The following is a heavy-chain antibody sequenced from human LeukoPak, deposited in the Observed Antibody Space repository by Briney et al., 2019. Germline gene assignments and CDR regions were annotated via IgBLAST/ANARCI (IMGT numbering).Heavy chain of an antibody. J-gene: IGHJ3*02. D-gene: IGHD1-7*01. V-gene: IGHV1-46*01. CDR3: ARDSLELRGKGENAFDI. CDR2: INPSGGST. CDR1: GYTFTSYY. Sequence: ASVKVSCKASGYTFTSYYMHWVRQAPGQGLEWTGIINPSGGSTSYAQKFQGRVTMTRDTSTSTVYMELSSLRSEDTAVYYCARDSLELRGKGENAFDIWGQGTMVTVSS.